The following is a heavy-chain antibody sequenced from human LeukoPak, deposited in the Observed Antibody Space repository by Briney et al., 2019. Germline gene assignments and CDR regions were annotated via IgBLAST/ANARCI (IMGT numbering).Heavy chain of an antibody. CDR1: GFTFSSYW. J-gene: IGHJ4*02. CDR3: AKEGSVCTNGICRYFDY. V-gene: IGHV3-7*03. Sequence: GGSLRLSCAASGFTFSSYWMSWVRQAPGKGLEWVANIKQDGSEKYYVDSVKGRFTISRDNAKNSLYLQMNSLEAGDTALYYCAKEGSVCTNGICRYFDYWGQGTLVTVSS. D-gene: IGHD2-8*01. CDR2: IKQDGSEK.